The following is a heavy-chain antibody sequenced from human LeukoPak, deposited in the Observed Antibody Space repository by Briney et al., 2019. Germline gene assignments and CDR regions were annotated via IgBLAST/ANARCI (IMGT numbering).Heavy chain of an antibody. Sequence: KSSETLSLTCTVSGGSISSYYWSWIRQPPGKGLEWIGEINHSGSTNYNPSLKSRVTISVDTSKNQFSLKLSSVTAADTAVYYCAGGKWEPLWGQGTLVTVSS. CDR1: GGSISSYY. CDR3: AGGKWEPL. J-gene: IGHJ4*02. CDR2: INHSGST. V-gene: IGHV4-34*01. D-gene: IGHD1-26*01.